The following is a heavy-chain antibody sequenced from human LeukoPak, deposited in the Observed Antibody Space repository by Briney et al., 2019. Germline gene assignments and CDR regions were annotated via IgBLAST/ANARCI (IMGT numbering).Heavy chain of an antibody. Sequence: GASVKVSCKASGYTFTSYYMHWVRQAPGQGLEWMGIINPSGGSTSYAQKFQGRVTMTRDMSTSTVYMELSSLRSEDTAVYYCARESIRDGSGSIFDYWGQGTLVTVSS. J-gene: IGHJ4*02. D-gene: IGHD3-22*01. CDR1: GYTFTSYY. CDR2: INPSGGST. V-gene: IGHV1-46*01. CDR3: ARESIRDGSGSIFDY.